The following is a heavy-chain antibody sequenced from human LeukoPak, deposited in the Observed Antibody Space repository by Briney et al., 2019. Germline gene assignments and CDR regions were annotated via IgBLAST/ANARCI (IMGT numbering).Heavy chain of an antibody. CDR3: AKPYYGSGSYYGFNYYAFDY. D-gene: IGHD3-10*01. V-gene: IGHV3-23*01. CDR2: ISGSGGST. CDR1: GFTFSSYA. J-gene: IGHJ4*02. Sequence: GGSLRLSCAASGFTFSSYAMSWVRQAPGKGLEWVSIISGSGGSTNYADSVKGRFTISRDNSKNTLYLQMNSLRAEDTAVYHCAKPYYGSGSYYGFNYYAFDYWGQGTLVTVSS.